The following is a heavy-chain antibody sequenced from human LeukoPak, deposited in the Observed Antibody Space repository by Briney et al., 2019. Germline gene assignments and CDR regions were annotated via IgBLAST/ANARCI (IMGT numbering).Heavy chain of an antibody. CDR1: GFTFSSYE. J-gene: IGHJ1*01. D-gene: IGHD1-1*01. CDR2: ISSSGSTI. Sequence: PGGSLRLSCAASGFTFSSYEMNWVRQAPGKGLEGVSYISSSGSTIYYADSVKGRFTISRDNAKNSLYLQMNSLRAEDTAVYYCASLTDLEGYFQHWGQGTLVTVSS. V-gene: IGHV3-48*03. CDR3: ASLTDLEGYFQH.